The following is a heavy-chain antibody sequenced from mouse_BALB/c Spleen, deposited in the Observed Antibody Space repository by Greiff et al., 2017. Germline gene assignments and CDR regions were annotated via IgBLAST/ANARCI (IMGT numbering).Heavy chain of an antibody. J-gene: IGHJ1*01. CDR3: ARNHGDWYFDV. CDR1: GFTFSSFG. Sequence: EVNVVESGGGLVQPGGSRKLSCAASGFTFSSFGMHWVRQAPEKGLEWVAYISSGSSTIYYADTVKGRFTISRDNPKNTLFLQMTSLRSEDTAMYYCARNHGDWYFDVWGAGTTVTVSS. CDR2: ISSGSSTI. V-gene: IGHV5-17*02.